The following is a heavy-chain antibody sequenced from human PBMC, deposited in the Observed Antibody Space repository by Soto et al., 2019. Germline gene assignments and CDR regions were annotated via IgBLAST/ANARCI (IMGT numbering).Heavy chain of an antibody. CDR2: IWYDGTNK. CDR3: ARDQVRVYCSGGSCPYYFAY. Sequence: PRLSCAGSGFTFSSYGMHWVRQAPGKGLEWVAVIWYDGTNKYYADSVKGRFTISRDNSKNTLYLQMNSLRAEDTAVYYCARDQVRVYCSGGSCPYYFAYCGQGTLVTVSS. V-gene: IGHV3-33*01. CDR1: GFTFSSYG. J-gene: IGHJ4*02. D-gene: IGHD2-15*01.